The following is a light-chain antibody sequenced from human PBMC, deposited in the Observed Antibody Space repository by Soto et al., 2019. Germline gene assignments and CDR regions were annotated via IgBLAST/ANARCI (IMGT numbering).Light chain of an antibody. CDR1: QSISKY. CDR3: QQSYGTPFT. J-gene: IGKJ3*01. CDR2: AAS. V-gene: IGKV1-39*01. Sequence: DIQMTQSPSSLSASVGDRVSITCRASQSISKYLNWYQQKPGNAPKLLIYAASSLQSGVPSRFSGSGSGTDFTLTISSLQPEDFATYYCQQSYGTPFTFGPGTKVDIK.